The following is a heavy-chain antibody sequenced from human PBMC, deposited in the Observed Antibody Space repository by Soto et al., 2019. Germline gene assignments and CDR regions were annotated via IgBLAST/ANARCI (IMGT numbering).Heavy chain of an antibody. CDR2: ISAYNGNT. CDR3: ARRRQWLLTADYYYYGMDV. J-gene: IGHJ6*02. V-gene: IGHV1-18*01. CDR1: GYTFTSYG. Sequence: ASVKVSCKASGYTFTSYGISWVRQAPGQGLEWMGWISAYNGNTNYAQKLQGRVTMTTDTSTSTAYMELRSLRSDDTAVYYCARRRQWLLTADYYYYGMDVWGQGTTVTVSS. D-gene: IGHD6-19*01.